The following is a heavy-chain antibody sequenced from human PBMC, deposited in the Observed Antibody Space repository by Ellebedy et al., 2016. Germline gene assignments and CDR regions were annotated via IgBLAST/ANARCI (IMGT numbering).Heavy chain of an antibody. CDR1: GVTFSSYS. Sequence: GGSLRLSCAASGVTFSSYSMNWVRQAPGKGLEWVSYISSISTIYYADSVKGRFTIYRDNGKNSLYLQMNSLRDEYTAVYYCARDHLHGAIDPWGQGTLVTVSS. V-gene: IGHV3-48*02. J-gene: IGHJ5*02. CDR2: ISSISTI. D-gene: IGHD3-10*01. CDR3: ARDHLHGAIDP.